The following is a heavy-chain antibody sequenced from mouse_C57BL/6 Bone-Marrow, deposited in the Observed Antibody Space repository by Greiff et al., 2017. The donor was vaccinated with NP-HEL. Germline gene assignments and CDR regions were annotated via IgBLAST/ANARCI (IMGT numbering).Heavy chain of an antibody. D-gene: IGHD2-3*01. J-gene: IGHJ2*01. CDR3: ARDGYYPYCFDY. CDR1: GYTFTSYW. Sequence: QVQLQHPGAELVKPGASVKLSCKASGYTFTSYWMQWVKQRPGQGLEWIGEIDPSDSYTNYNQKFKGKATLTVDTSSSTAYMQLSSLTSEDSAVYYCARDGYYPYCFDYWGQGTTLTVSS. CDR2: IDPSDSYT. V-gene: IGHV1-50*01.